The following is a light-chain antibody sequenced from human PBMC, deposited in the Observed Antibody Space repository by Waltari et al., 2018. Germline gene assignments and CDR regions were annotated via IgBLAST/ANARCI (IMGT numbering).Light chain of an antibody. CDR2: KAS. CDR3: QEYNIYSRT. CDR1: QSISNY. V-gene: IGKV1-5*03. J-gene: IGKJ1*01. Sequence: DIQMTQSPSTLSASVGDRVTITCRASQSISNYLAWYQQKPGKAPKLLIYKASTLETGVPSRFSGSGSGTEFTLTISSLQPDDFATYYCQEYNIYSRTFGQGTKV.